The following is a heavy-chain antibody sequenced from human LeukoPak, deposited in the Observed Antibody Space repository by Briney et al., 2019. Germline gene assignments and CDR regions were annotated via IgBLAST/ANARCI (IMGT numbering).Heavy chain of an antibody. V-gene: IGHV3-23*01. CDR2: ISQSGGRST. Sequence: GGSLRLSCAASGFTFSSYWMHWVRQSPGKGLEWVSFISQSGGRSTDYADSVKGRFTISRDNSKNTLYLQMNSLRAEDTALYYCARDLGCSTTSCRYNWFDPWGQGTLVTVSS. J-gene: IGHJ5*02. CDR3: ARDLGCSTTSCRYNWFDP. D-gene: IGHD2-2*01. CDR1: GFTFSSYW.